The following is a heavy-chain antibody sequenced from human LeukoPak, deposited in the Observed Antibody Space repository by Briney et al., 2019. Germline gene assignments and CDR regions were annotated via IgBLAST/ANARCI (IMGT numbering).Heavy chain of an antibody. CDR2: IFYSGIT. CDR1: GGSVSSSSYY. V-gene: IGHV4-39*01. D-gene: IGHD3-16*02. J-gene: IGHJ4*02. Sequence: SETLSLTCTVAGGSVSSSSYYWGWIRRPPGKGLEWIGNIFYSGITYYNPSLKSRVSISVDTSNNQFSLRLSSVTATDTAVYYCARLKSKSFFDYWGQGTLVTVSS. CDR3: ARLKSKSFFDY.